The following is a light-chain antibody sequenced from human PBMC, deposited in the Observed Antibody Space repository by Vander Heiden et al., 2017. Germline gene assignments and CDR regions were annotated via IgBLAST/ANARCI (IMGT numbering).Light chain of an antibody. V-gene: IGLV4-69*01. CDR2: VNSDGRH. CDR3: QTCGAGVRV. J-gene: IGLJ3*02. Sequence: QLVLTQSPSASASLGASVKLTCTLNSGHSGNAIAWHQQQPEKGPRFLMKVNSDGRHNKGEGIPVRFSGSSSGAERYLTISSLQSEDEADYYCQTCGAGVRVFGGGTKLTVL. CDR1: SGHSGNA.